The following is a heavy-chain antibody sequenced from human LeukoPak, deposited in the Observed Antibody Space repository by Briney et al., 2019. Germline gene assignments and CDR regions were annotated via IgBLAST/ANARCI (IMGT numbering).Heavy chain of an antibody. J-gene: IGHJ6*03. V-gene: IGHV3-48*01. CDR1: GFTFSSYS. CDR3: ARGSSGSPYYYYYMDV. D-gene: IGHD6-19*01. Sequence: GGSLRLSCAASGFTFSSYSMNWVRQAPGKGLEWVSYISSSSSTIYYADSVKGRFTISRDNAKNSLYLQMNSLRAEDTAVYYCARGSSGSPYYYYYMDVWGKGTTVTVSS. CDR2: ISSSSSTI.